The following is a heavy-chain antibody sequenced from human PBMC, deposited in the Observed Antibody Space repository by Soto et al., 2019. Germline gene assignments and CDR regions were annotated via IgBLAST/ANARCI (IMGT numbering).Heavy chain of an antibody. Sequence: WSLRLSCTASVFTCGDYAMSWFRQAPGKGLEWVGFIRSKAYGGTTEYAASVKGRFTISRDDSKSIAYLQMNSLKTEDTAVYYCSYGSDFDYWGQGTLVTVSS. J-gene: IGHJ4*02. CDR1: VFTCGDYA. CDR3: SYGSDFDY. CDR2: IRSKAYGGTT. V-gene: IGHV3-49*03. D-gene: IGHD5-18*01.